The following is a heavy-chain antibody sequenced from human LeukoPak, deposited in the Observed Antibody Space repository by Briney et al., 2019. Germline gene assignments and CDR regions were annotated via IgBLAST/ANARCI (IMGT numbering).Heavy chain of an antibody. CDR3: ATVGSGWDFFDY. CDR2: INWNSGST. V-gene: IGHV3-20*04. CDR1: GFTFDNYG. J-gene: IGHJ4*02. D-gene: IGHD6-19*01. Sequence: GGSLRLSCAASGFTFDNYGMSWVRQVPGKGLEWVSGINWNSGSTGYADSVKGRFTISRDNAKNSLYPQMNSLRAEDTALYYCATVGSGWDFFDYWGQGTLVTVSS.